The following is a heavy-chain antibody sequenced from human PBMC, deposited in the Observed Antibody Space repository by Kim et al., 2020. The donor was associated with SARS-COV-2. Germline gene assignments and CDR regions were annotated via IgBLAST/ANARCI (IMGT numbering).Heavy chain of an antibody. CDR3: AKVQPLSINPRIAVAGYFDY. D-gene: IGHD6-19*01. CDR1: GFTFSSYA. Sequence: GGSLRLSCAASGFTFSSYAMSWVRQAPGKGLEWVSAISGSGGSTYYADSVKGRFTISRDNSKNTLYLQMNSLRAEDTAVYYCAKVQPLSINPRIAVAGYFDYWGQGTLVTVSS. J-gene: IGHJ4*02. V-gene: IGHV3-23*01. CDR2: ISGSGGST.